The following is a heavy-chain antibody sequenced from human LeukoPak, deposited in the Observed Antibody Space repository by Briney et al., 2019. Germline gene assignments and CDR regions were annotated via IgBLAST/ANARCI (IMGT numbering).Heavy chain of an antibody. Sequence: PSQTLSLTCGVYDGSFSGYYWSWIRQPPGKGLEWIGEVSQTGSGITNYNPSLKSRVTISADTSKNQFALELTSVTAADTAMYYCARVPLYWQDLFDLWGQGTLVTVSS. D-gene: IGHD2-8*02. J-gene: IGHJ5*02. CDR3: ARVPLYWQDLFDL. CDR2: VSQTGSGIT. CDR1: DGSFSGYY. V-gene: IGHV4-34*01.